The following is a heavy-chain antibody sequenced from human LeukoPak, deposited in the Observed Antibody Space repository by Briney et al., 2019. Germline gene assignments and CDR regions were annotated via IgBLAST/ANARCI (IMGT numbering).Heavy chain of an antibody. J-gene: IGHJ4*02. CDR3: TRVGVFYWELRSYFFDY. CDR1: GFTFGDYA. CDR2: IRSKAYGGTT. Sequence: GGSLRLSCTASGFTFGDYAMSWVRQAPGKGPEWVGFIRSKAYGGTTEYAASVKGRFTISRDDSKSIAYLQMNSLKTEDTAAYYCTRVGVFYWELRSYFFDYWGQGTLVTVSS. V-gene: IGHV3-49*04. D-gene: IGHD1-26*01.